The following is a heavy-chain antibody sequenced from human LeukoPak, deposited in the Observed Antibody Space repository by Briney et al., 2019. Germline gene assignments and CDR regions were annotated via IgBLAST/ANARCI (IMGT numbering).Heavy chain of an antibody. J-gene: IGHJ4*02. V-gene: IGHV3-48*01. D-gene: IGHD5-12*01. CDR3: ARGWLHLGFDY. CDR2: IDRTNVI. CDR1: GFTFSSYN. Sequence: GGSLRLSCAASGFTFSSYNMNWVRQAPGKGLEWVSFIDRTNVIYYADSVKGRFTISRDNSKNTLYLQMTSLRADDTAVYYCARGWLHLGFDYWGQGALVTVSS.